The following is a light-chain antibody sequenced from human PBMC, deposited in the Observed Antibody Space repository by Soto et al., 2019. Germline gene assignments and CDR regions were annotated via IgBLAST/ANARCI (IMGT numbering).Light chain of an antibody. CDR3: ASYAGTKLFV. V-gene: IGLV2-8*01. CDR1: SSDVGFYNF. CDR2: EVT. J-gene: IGLJ1*01. Sequence: QSALTRPPSASGTPGQSRTISFTGTSSDVGFYNFVSWYQQRPGKAPKLVIYEVTKRPSGVPDRFSGSKSGSTASLTVSGLQADDEAEYYCASYAGTKLFVFGSGTKVTV.